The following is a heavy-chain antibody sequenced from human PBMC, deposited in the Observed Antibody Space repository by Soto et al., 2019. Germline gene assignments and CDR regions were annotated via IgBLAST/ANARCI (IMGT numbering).Heavy chain of an antibody. CDR2: ISGSGGST. Sequence: GGSLRLSCVASGFTFSSYAMSWVRQAPGKGLEWVSAISGSGGSTYYADSVKGRFTISRDNSKNTLYLQMNSLRAEDTAVYYCANNQQLVQYYWFDPWGQGTLVTVSS. J-gene: IGHJ5*02. CDR3: ANNQQLVQYYWFDP. D-gene: IGHD6-13*01. V-gene: IGHV3-23*01. CDR1: GFTFSSYA.